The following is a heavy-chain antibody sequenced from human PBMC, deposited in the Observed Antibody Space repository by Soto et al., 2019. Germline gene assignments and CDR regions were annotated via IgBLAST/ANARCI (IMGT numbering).Heavy chain of an antibody. CDR1: GGSLSGYY. D-gene: IGHD2-15*01. J-gene: IGHJ6*02. V-gene: IGHV4-34*01. CDR3: ACRNSPRLSAVASASRRTYCMDV. CDR2: VTHSGST. Sequence: SETLSLTCAVYGGSLSGYYWSWIRQSPDKGLEWIGDVTHSGSTNSNPSLKSRVTMSMDTSKNQFSLKLASVTAADTAVYYCACRNSPRLSAVASASRRTYCMDVWGQGTTVTVSS.